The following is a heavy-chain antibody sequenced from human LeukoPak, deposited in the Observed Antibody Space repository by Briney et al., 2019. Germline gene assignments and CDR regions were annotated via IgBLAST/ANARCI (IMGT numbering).Heavy chain of an antibody. CDR2: INPSGGST. CDR1: GYTFTGYY. J-gene: IGHJ2*01. CDR3: ARDGRHDSSGYAYWYFDL. Sequence: GASVKVSCKASGYTFTGYYMHWVRQAPGQGLEWMGIINPSGGSTSYAQKFQGRVTMTRDTSTNTVYMELSSLRSEDTAVYFCARDGRHDSSGYAYWYFDLWGRGTLVTVSS. D-gene: IGHD3-22*01. V-gene: IGHV1-46*01.